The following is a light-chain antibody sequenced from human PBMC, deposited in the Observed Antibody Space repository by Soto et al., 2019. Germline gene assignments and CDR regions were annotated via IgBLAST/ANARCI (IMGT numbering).Light chain of an antibody. CDR3: QQFSSYPLT. CDR2: DES. Sequence: EFVLTQSPGTLSLSPGERATLSCRASQTVRNNYLAWYQQKTGQAPRLLIYDESSRATGIPDRFSGGGSGTDLNLAISRLEPEDFAVYYCQQFSSYPLTCGGGTKVDIK. J-gene: IGKJ4*01. CDR1: QTVRNNY. V-gene: IGKV3-20*01.